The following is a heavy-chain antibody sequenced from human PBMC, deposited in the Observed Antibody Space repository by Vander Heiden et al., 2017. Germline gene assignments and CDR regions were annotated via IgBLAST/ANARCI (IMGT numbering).Heavy chain of an antibody. J-gene: IGHJ6*02. CDR1: GSTFTSYD. CDR3: ARGRVQTYYYYYGMDV. CDR2: MNPNSGNT. V-gene: IGHV1-8*01. Sequence: QVQLVQSGAEVQTPGASVKVSCKASGSTFTSYDFNWVRQATGQGLEWMGWMNPNSGNTGYAQKFQGRVTMTRNTSISTAYMELSSLRSEDTAVYYCARGRVQTYYYYYGMDVWGQGTTVTVS.